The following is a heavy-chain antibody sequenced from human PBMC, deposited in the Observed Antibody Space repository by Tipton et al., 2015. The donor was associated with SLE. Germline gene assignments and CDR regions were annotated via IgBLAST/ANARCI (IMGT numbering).Heavy chain of an antibody. CDR2: IYSGGTT. J-gene: IGHJ4*02. D-gene: IGHD1-14*01. CDR1: GFTVSSDY. CDR3: ARGLLPELDY. Sequence: SLRLSCAASGFTVSSDYMSWVRQAPGKGLEWVSVIYSGGTTYYADSLQGRFTISRDNSKNTMYLQMNSLTNEDTAMYYCARGLLPELDYWGQGTLVSVSS. V-gene: IGHV3-66*02.